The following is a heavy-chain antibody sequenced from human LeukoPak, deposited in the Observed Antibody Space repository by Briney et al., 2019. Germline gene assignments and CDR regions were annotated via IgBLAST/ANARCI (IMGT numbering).Heavy chain of an antibody. Sequence: ASVKVSCKASGYTFTSYDINWVRQATGQGLEWMGWMNPNSGNTGYAQKFQGRVTITRNTFISTAYMELSSLRSEDTAVYYCARTSYSGSYVDYWGQGTLVTVSS. D-gene: IGHD1-26*01. CDR1: GYTFTSYD. CDR3: ARTSYSGSYVDY. CDR2: MNPNSGNT. J-gene: IGHJ4*02. V-gene: IGHV1-8*03.